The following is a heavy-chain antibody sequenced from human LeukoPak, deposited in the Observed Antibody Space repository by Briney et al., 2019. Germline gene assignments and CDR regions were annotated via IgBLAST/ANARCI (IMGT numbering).Heavy chain of an antibody. J-gene: IGHJ4*02. V-gene: IGHV5-51*01. D-gene: IGHD6-19*01. Sequence: GESLKISCKGSGYRFSSNWIAWVRQMPGKGLEWMGVIYPGDSDTRYSPSFQGQVTISADKSISTAYLQWSSLKASDTAMYYCARNFQYSSGWYGYWGQGTLVTVSS. CDR2: IYPGDSDT. CDR3: ARNFQYSSGWYGY. CDR1: GYRFSSNW.